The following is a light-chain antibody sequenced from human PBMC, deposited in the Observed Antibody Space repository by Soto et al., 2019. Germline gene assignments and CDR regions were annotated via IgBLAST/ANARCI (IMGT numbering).Light chain of an antibody. CDR1: QSINIY. Sequence: IQMTQSPSSLSASVGDSVTVTCRASQSINIYLNWYQQKPGKAPTLLIYVASSLQSGVPSRFTGGGSRTYFTLTISSLQPEDFATYYCQQSYRSPYTFGQGTKLEIK. CDR2: VAS. CDR3: QQSYRSPYT. J-gene: IGKJ2*01. V-gene: IGKV1-39*01.